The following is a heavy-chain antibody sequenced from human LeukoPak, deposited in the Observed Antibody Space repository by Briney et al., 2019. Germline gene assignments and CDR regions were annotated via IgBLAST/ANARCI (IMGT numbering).Heavy chain of an antibody. D-gene: IGHD3-3*01. V-gene: IGHV4-4*09. CDR1: GGSISSYY. J-gene: IGHJ6*03. CDR3: ASSITIFGVVRNYYYYYMDV. Sequence: SETLSLTCTVSGGSISSYYWSWIRQPPGKGLEWIGYIYTSGGTNYNPSLKSRVTISVDTSKNQFSLKLSSVTAADTAVYYCASSITIFGVVRNYYYYYMDVWGKGTTVTVSS. CDR2: IYTSGGT.